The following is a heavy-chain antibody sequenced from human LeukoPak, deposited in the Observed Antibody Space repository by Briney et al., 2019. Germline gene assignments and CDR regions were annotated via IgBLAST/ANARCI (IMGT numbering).Heavy chain of an antibody. V-gene: IGHV1-2*02. CDR3: ARDKYTGYETFDY. J-gene: IGHJ4*02. D-gene: IGHD5-12*01. CDR2: INPNNSGT. CDR1: GYTFTGYY. Sequence: ASVTVSCKASGYTFTGYYIHWVRQAPGQGLEWMGWINPNNSGTNYAQKFQGRVTMTRDTSISTAYMELNRLTSDDTAVYYCARDKYTGYETFDYWGQGTPVTVSS.